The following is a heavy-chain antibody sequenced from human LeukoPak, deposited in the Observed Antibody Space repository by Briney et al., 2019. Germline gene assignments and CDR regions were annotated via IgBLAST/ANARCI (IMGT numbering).Heavy chain of an antibody. CDR1: GGSISSSTW. CDR2: IYHSGST. J-gene: IGHJ4*02. D-gene: IGHD3-10*02. Sequence: SGTPSLTCAVSGGSISSSTWWSWVRQPPGKGLEWIGEIYHSGSTNYNPSLKSRVTISVDKSNNQFSLKLSSVTAADTAVYYCARRDVRELPSHFDYWGQGSLVTVSS. CDR3: ARRDVRELPSHFDY. V-gene: IGHV4-4*02.